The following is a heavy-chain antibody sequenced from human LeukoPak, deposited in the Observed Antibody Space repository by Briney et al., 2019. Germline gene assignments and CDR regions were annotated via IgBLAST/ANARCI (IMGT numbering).Heavy chain of an antibody. CDR2: MYSSGST. J-gene: IGHJ3*02. CDR1: GVPISSYY. V-gene: IGHV4-59*12. CDR3: ARERIRPSLGSDAFDI. D-gene: IGHD3-3*02. Sequence: PSETLSLTCTVSGVPISSYYWRWIRQPPGEGLEWIGYMYSSGSTNYNPSLKSRVTISGDTSKNQFSLKLPAVTAADTAVYYCARERIRPSLGSDAFDIWGQGTMVTVSS.